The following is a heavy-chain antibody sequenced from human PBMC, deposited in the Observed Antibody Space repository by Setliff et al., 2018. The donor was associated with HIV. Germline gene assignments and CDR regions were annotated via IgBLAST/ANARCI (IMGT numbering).Heavy chain of an antibody. V-gene: IGHV1-18*01. J-gene: IGHJ3*02. D-gene: IGHD6-19*01. CDR1: GYTFTGYG. Sequence: ASVKVSCKASGYTFTGYGISWVRQAPGQGLEWMGWISAYNGNTNYAQKLQGGVTMTTDTSTSTAYMELRSLRSDDTAVYYCAVDSSGWSPRESKTGAFDIWGQGTMVTVSS. CDR3: AVDSSGWSPRESKTGAFDI. CDR2: ISAYNGNT.